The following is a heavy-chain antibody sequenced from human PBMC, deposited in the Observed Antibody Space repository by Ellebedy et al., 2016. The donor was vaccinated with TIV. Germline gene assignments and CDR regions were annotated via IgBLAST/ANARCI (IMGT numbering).Heavy chain of an antibody. J-gene: IGHJ3*02. V-gene: IGHV3-7*01. CDR3: ATDGSYGDYLSPTHAFVI. Sequence: GGSLRLSCAASRFSFSSYWMSWVRQAPGKGLEWVANINQDGSMKYFVDSVKGRFTLSRDHAKNSLYLQMTSLRADDTAVYYCATDGSYGDYLSPTHAFVIWGQGTMVTVSS. D-gene: IGHD4-17*01. CDR1: RFSFSSYW. CDR2: INQDGSMK.